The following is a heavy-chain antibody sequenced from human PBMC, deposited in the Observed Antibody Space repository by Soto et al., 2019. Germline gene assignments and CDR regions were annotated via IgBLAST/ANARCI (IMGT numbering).Heavy chain of an antibody. CDR2: IYHSGST. Sequence: QLHLQESGSGLVKPSQTLSLTCAVSGGSISSGGYSCNWIRQPPGKGLEWIGYIYHSGSTYYNPPLKSRVTITVDRSKNKFSLKLSSVTAADTAVYYCARGMTTVTTFDYCGQGTLVTVSS. J-gene: IGHJ4*02. CDR1: GGSISSGGYS. D-gene: IGHD4-17*01. CDR3: ARGMTTVTTFDY. V-gene: IGHV4-30-2*01.